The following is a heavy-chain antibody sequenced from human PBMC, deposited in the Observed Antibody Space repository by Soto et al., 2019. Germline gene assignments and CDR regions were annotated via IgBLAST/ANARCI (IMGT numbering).Heavy chain of an antibody. CDR2: MNPSTGNT. CDR3: ARGRIIVAGGFDP. Sequence: ASVKVSCKASGYTFTSYDIIWVRQATGQGLEWMGWMNPSTGNTDSAEKFQGRLTMTRNTPISTVYMELSSLSFEDTAVYYCARGRIIVAGGFDPWGQGTLVTVSS. D-gene: IGHD6-19*01. V-gene: IGHV1-8*01. CDR1: GYTFTSYD. J-gene: IGHJ5*02.